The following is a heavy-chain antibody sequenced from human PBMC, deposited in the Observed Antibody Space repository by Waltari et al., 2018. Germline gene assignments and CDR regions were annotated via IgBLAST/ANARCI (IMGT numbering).Heavy chain of an antibody. CDR1: GFTVSSNY. V-gene: IGHV3-53*01. J-gene: IGHJ4*02. CDR2: IYSGGST. Sequence: EVQLVESGGGLIQPGGSLRLSCAASGFTVSSNYMSWLRQAPGKGLEWVSVIYSGGSTYYADSVKGRFTISRDNSKNTLYLQMNSLRAEDTAVYYCARAYYDCWSGYYSDYWGQGTLVTVSS. CDR3: ARAYYDCWSGYYSDY. D-gene: IGHD3-3*01.